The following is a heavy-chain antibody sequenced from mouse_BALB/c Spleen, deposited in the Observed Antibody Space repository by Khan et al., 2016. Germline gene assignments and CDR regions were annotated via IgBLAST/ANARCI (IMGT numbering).Heavy chain of an antibody. V-gene: IGHV3-2*02. CDR1: GYSITSDYA. J-gene: IGHJ2*01. D-gene: IGHD1-1*01. CDR2: ISYSGST. Sequence: EVQLQESGPGLVKPSQSLSLTCTVTGYSITSDYAWNWIRQFPGNKLEWMGYISYSGSTSYNPSLKSRISITRDTSKNQFFLQLNSVTTEATATYYCAREAGSSYFDYWGQGTTLTVSS. CDR3: AREAGSSYFDY.